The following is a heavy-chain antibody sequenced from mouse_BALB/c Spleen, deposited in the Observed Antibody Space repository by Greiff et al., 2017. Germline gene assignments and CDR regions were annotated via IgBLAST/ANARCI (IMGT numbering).Heavy chain of an antibody. Sequence: QAQLQQSGAELVRPGTSVKVSCKASGYAFTNYLIEWVKQRPGQGLEWIGVINPGSGGTNYNEKFKGKATLTADKSSSTAYMQLSSLTSDDSAIYYCARHYYGSSPAMDYWGQGTSVTVSS. CDR2: INPGSGGT. D-gene: IGHD1-1*01. CDR1: GYAFTNYL. J-gene: IGHJ4*01. CDR3: ARHYYGSSPAMDY. V-gene: IGHV1-54*01.